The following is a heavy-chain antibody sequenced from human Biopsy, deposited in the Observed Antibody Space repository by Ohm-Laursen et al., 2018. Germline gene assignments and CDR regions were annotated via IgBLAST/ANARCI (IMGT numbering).Heavy chain of an antibody. Sequence: SLRLSCTAAGFKFDDYAMRWVRQTPGKGLEWVSGMSRNNGFIGYADSVRGRFTISRDNGQNSLYLQMNNLITKDTAVYYCARDISPSTFPENTLDIWGQGTMVTVSS. CDR3: ARDISPSTFPENTLDI. CDR2: MSRNNGFI. J-gene: IGHJ3*02. CDR1: GFKFDDYA. V-gene: IGHV3-9*01. D-gene: IGHD2/OR15-2a*01.